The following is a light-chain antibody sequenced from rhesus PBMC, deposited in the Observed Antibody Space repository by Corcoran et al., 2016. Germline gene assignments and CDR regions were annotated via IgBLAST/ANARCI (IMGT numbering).Light chain of an antibody. CDR2: KAS. Sequence: DIQMTQSPSSLSASVGDRVTITCWASVNVKNYLNWYQQKPGKAPKLMIYKASNLQSGVPSRFSGRGSGTYYTFTISSLQPEDVATYYCQHGYGTPYSFGQGTKVEIK. J-gene: IGKJ2*01. CDR3: QHGYGTPYS. V-gene: IGKV1-74*01. CDR1: VNVKNY.